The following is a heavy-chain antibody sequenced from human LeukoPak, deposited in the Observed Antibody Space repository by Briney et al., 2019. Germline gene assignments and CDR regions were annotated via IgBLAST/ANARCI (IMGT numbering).Heavy chain of an antibody. D-gene: IGHD6-13*01. CDR2: IYHSGST. V-gene: IGHV4-38-2*01. J-gene: IGHJ3*02. Sequence: PSETLSLTCAVSGYSISSGYYWGWIRQPPGKGLEWIGSIYHSGSTYHNPSLKSRVTISVDTSKNQFSLKLSSVTAADTAVYYCAVYSSSWFDAFDIWGQGTMVTVSS. CDR3: AVYSSSWFDAFDI. CDR1: GYSISSGYY.